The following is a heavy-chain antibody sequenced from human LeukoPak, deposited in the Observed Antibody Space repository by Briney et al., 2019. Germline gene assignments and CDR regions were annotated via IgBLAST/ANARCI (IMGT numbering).Heavy chain of an antibody. CDR3: ARGVEPLAANTLAY. D-gene: IGHD1-14*01. CDR1: GFTVITND. Sequence: GGSLRLSCAASGFTVITNDMTRVRQAPGKGLEWVSVLYSDGNTKYADFVQGRFTISRDNAKNTLYIEINSLSPDNTAVYYCARGVEPLAANTLAYWGQGTLVTVS. CDR2: LYSDGNT. V-gene: IGHV3-53*01. J-gene: IGHJ4*02.